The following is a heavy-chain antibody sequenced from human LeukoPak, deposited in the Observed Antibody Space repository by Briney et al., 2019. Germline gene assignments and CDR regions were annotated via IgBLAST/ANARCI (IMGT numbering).Heavy chain of an antibody. D-gene: IGHD2/OR15-2a*01. CDR2: INHSGST. Sequence: PSETLSLTCAVYGGSFSGYYWSWTRQSPGKGLEWIGEINHSGSTNYNPSLKSRVTISVDTSKNQFSLKLSSVTAADTAVYYCAREDSTTDFDSWGRGTLVTVSS. CDR3: AREDSTTDFDS. CDR1: GGSFSGYY. V-gene: IGHV4-34*01. J-gene: IGHJ4*02.